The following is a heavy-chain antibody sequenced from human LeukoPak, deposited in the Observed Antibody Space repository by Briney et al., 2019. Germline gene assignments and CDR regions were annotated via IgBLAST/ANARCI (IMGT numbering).Heavy chain of an antibody. J-gene: IGHJ4*02. V-gene: IGHV5-51*01. CDR1: GYTLNNYW. Sequence: GESLKISFKGSGYTLNNYWIGWVRQMPGKGLEWMGMLYPDGSATTYHPSLQGRVTISADKSVTTAYLEWNSLEASDTAMYYCVRQGLQSGTYPAYWGPGTLVTVSS. CDR3: VRQGLQSGTYPAY. D-gene: IGHD1-26*01. CDR2: LYPDGSAT.